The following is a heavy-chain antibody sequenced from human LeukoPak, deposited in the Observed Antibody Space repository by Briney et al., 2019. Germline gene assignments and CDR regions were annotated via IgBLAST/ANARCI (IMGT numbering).Heavy chain of an antibody. CDR2: IYYSGST. Sequence: SETLSLTCTVSGGSISSSSYYWGWIRQPPGKGLEWIGSIYYSGSTYYNPSLKSRVTISVDTSKNQFSLKLSSVTAAHTAVYYCARRGYFLDYWGQGTLVTVSS. V-gene: IGHV4-39*01. J-gene: IGHJ4*02. CDR1: GGSISSSSYY. CDR3: ARRGYFLDY.